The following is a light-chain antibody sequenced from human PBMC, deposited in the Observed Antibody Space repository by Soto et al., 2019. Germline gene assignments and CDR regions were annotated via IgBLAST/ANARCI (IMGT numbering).Light chain of an antibody. CDR1: QSISSW. CDR3: QQSHNSPFN. V-gene: IGKV1-5*01. J-gene: IGKJ3*01. Sequence: DIQMTQSPSTLSGSVGDRVTITCRASQSISSWLAWYQQKPGKAPKLLIYDASSLESGVPSRFSGSGSGTEFTLTIDSLQPEDFATYYCQQSHNSPFNFGPGTKVDIK. CDR2: DAS.